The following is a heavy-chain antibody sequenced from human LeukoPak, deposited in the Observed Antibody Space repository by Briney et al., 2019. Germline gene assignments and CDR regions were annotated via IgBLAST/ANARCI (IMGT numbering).Heavy chain of an antibody. CDR3: ASTGSKAAMVPHYFDY. CDR2: VSGSSGYI. CDR1: EFTFSSYT. V-gene: IGHV3-21*01. J-gene: IGHJ4*02. D-gene: IGHD5-18*01. Sequence: GGSLRLSCAASEFTFSSYTMNWVRQAPGKGLEWVSSVSGSSGYIYYADSMKGRFTISRDNGNNSLYLQMNSLRAEDTAVYYCASTGSKAAMVPHYFDYWGQGTLVTVSS.